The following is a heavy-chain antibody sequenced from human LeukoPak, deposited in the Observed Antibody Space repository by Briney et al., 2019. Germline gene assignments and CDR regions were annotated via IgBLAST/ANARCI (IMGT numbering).Heavy chain of an antibody. D-gene: IGHD6-19*01. V-gene: IGHV4-39*01. Sequence: PSETLSLTCSVSGGSIGSSNHYWGWIRQPPGKGLEWIASIYYSGSTYNNPSLKSRVTISVDTSKNQFSLKVTSVTAADTAVYFCARHSLSSGHWGYFDLWSRGTLVTVSS. J-gene: IGHJ2*01. CDR2: IYYSGST. CDR3: ARHSLSSGHWGYFDL. CDR1: GGSIGSSNHY.